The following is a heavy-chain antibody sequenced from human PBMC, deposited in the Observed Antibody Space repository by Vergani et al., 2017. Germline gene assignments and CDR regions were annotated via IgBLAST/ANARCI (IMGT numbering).Heavy chain of an antibody. V-gene: IGHV5-51*01. CDR1: EYSFGNYW. CDR3: ARHTTYTDS. Sequence: EVELVQSGPEMSKPGESLKISCKGSEYSFGNYWIGWVRQMPGKGLEWIGIIYPADSDTRYSPSFQGQVTISADKSISTAFLQWDSLKASDTALYYCARHTTYTDSWGQGTLVTVSS. D-gene: IGHD1-1*01. CDR2: IYPADSDT. J-gene: IGHJ4*02.